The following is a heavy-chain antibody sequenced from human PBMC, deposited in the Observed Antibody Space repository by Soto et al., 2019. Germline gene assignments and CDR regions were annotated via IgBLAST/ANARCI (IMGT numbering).Heavy chain of an antibody. CDR2: ISGSGGST. CDR3: AKDPLWNDYPYGMDV. J-gene: IGHJ6*02. D-gene: IGHD3-10*01. CDR1: GFTFSSYA. V-gene: IGHV3-23*01. Sequence: GGSLRLSCAASGFTFSSYAMSWVRQAPGKGLEWVSAISGSGGSTYYADSVKGRFTISRDNSKNTLYLQMNSLRAEDTAVYYCAKDPLWNDYPYGMDVWGQGTTVTVSS.